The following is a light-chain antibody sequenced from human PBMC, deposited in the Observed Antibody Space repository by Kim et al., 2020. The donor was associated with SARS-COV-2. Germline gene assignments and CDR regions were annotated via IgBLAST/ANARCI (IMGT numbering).Light chain of an antibody. J-gene: IGLJ2*01. CDR2: DNN. V-gene: IGLV3-19*01. Sequence: ALRQKDKMTCQGDGRSSYYVTCWPQKTGQAADIVIYDNNNRPAGNPARYSGSYSGNTAFLSITRAPAGGDDVYYCNSRESGVDHVIFGGGTKLTVL. CDR1: GRSSYY. CDR3: NSRESGVDHVI.